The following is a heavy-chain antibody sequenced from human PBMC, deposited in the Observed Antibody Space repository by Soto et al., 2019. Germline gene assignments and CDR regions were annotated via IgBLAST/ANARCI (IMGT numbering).Heavy chain of an antibody. CDR1: GGTFSSYA. D-gene: IGHD3-16*01. V-gene: IGHV1-69*01. CDR3: ATQSGSDYVWGSFWFDP. J-gene: IGHJ5*02. Sequence: QVQLVQSGAEVKKPGSSVKVSCKASGGTFSSYAISWVRQAPGQGLEWMGGIIPIFGTANYEQKFQGRVKITAADSTSTAYMELSSLRYEDTAVYYCATQSGSDYVWGSFWFDPWGQGTLVTVSS. CDR2: IIPIFGTA.